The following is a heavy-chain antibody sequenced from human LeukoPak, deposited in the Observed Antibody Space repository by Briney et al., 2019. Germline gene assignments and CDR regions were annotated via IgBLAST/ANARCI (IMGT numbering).Heavy chain of an antibody. CDR1: GYSFTSHY. D-gene: IGHD6-25*01. CDR2: IIPIFGIP. CDR3: GLSGNYYYYYMDV. Sequence: SVKVSCKASGYSFTSHYMHWVRQAPGQGLEWMGGIIPIFGIPDSAQKFQGRLTITADESTTTAYMELSSLRSDDTAIYYCGLSGNYYYYYMDVWGKGTTVTISS. V-gene: IGHV1-69*13. J-gene: IGHJ6*03.